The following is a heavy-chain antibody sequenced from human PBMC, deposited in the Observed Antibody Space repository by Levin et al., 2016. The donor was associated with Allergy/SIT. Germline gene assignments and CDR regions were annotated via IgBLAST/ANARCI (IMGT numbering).Heavy chain of an antibody. D-gene: IGHD2-15*01. J-gene: IGHJ6*02. CDR3: ARVAPGYCSGGSCYLRYGMDV. CDR2: ISAYNGNT. V-gene: IGHV1-18*01. CDR1: GYTFTSYG. Sequence: ASVKVSCKASGYTFTSYGISWVRQAPGQGLEWMGWISAYNGNTNYAQKLQGRVTMTTDTSTSTAYMELRSLRSDDTAVYYCARVAPGYCSGGSCYLRYGMDVWGQGTTVTVSS.